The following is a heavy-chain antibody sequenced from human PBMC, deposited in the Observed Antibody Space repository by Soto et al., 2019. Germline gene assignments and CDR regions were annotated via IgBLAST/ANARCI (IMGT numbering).Heavy chain of an antibody. CDR2: ISGSGGST. CDR1: GFTFSSYA. V-gene: IGHV3-23*01. J-gene: IGHJ3*02. D-gene: IGHD5-12*01. CDR3: AKDLEMATIATPGAFDI. Sequence: EVQLLESGGGLVQPGGSLRLSCAASGFTFSSYAMSWVRQAPGKGLEWVSAISGSGGSTYYADSVKGRFTISRDNSKNTLYLQMNSLRAEDTAVYYCAKDLEMATIATPGAFDIWGQGTMVTVSS.